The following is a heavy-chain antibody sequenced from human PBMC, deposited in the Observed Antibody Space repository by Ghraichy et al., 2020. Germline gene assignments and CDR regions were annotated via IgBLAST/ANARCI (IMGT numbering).Heavy chain of an antibody. CDR3: ANIVDTALSTDV. V-gene: IGHV3-30*02. CDR1: GYSLSSNG. D-gene: IGHD5-18*01. Sequence: GGSLRLSCAASGYSLSSNGMHWVRQAPGKGLEWVAFLRFDGFSRYYSDSVNGRFTISGDNSKNTVNLQMNSLKTEDMAVYYCANIVDTALSTDVWGQGTTVIVSS. CDR2: LRFDGFSR. J-gene: IGHJ6*02.